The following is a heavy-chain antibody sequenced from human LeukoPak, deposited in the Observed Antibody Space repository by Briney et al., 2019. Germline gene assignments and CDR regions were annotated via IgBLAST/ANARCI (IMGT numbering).Heavy chain of an antibody. CDR2: ISGSGAGT. CDR1: GGSISSSSYY. D-gene: IGHD6-13*01. CDR3: ARGGYSSTLYGRYQH. Sequence: ETLSLTCTVSGGSISSSSYYWGWIRQAPGKGLEWVSAISGSGAGTYYADSVKGRFTISRDNSKNTLYLQMNSLRAEDTAVYYCARGGYSSTLYGRYQHWGQGTLVTVSP. J-gene: IGHJ1*01. V-gene: IGHV3-23*01.